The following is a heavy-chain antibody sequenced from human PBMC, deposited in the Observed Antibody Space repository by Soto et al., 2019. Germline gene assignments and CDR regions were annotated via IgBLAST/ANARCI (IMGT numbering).Heavy chain of an antibody. Sequence: GSLRLSCAASGFTFTNYAMTWVRQAPGKGLEWVSTISGGGSITYYADSLKGRFTISRDNSKNTLYLQINSLRAEDTAVYYCAKTIRGGYSSSWYYFDYSGQGTLVTVSS. V-gene: IGHV3-23*01. D-gene: IGHD6-13*01. CDR2: ISGGGSIT. J-gene: IGHJ4*02. CDR3: AKTIRGGYSSSWYYFDY. CDR1: GFTFTNYA.